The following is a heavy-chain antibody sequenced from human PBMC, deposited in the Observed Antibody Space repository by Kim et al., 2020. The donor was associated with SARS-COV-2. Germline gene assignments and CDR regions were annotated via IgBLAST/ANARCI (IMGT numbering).Heavy chain of an antibody. CDR2: IYYSGST. V-gene: IGHV4-39*07. D-gene: IGHD3-10*01. Sequence: SETLSLTCTVSGGSISSSSYYWGWIRQPPGKGLEWIGSIYYSGSTYYNPSLKSRGTISVDTSKNQFSLKLSSVTAADTAVYYCARDGTPRKTYGSGKFYAFDIWGQGTMVTVSS. CDR3: ARDGTPRKTYGSGKFYAFDI. CDR1: GGSISSSSYY. J-gene: IGHJ3*02.